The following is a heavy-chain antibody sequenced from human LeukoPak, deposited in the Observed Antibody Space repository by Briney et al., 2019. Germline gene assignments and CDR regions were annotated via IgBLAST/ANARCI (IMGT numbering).Heavy chain of an antibody. CDR3: ARELHVERDDY. CDR2: ISANDGKT. J-gene: IGHJ4*02. D-gene: IGHD1-1*01. CDR1: GFVFTSYG. V-gene: IGHV1-18*01. Sequence: GASVKVSCKASGFVFTSYGFTWVRQAPGQGLEWVGWISANDGKTHYSEKHQGRVTMSTDTVTSTAYMELRSLRSDDTAAYYCARELHVERDDYWGQGTLVTVSS.